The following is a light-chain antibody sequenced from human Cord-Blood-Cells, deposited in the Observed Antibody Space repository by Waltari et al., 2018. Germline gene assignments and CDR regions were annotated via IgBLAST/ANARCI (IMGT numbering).Light chain of an antibody. Sequence: DLQMNQSPSSLSASVGDRVTITCRASQSISSYLNWYQQKPGKAPKLLIYAASSLQSGVPSRFSGSGSGTDFTLTISSLQPEDFATYYCQQSYSTPPFTFGPGTKVDIK. J-gene: IGKJ3*01. V-gene: IGKV1-39*01. CDR2: AAS. CDR1: QSISSY. CDR3: QQSYSTPPFT.